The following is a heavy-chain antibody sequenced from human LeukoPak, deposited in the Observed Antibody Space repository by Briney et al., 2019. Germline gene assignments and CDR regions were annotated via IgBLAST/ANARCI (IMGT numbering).Heavy chain of an antibody. Sequence: GGSLRLSCAASGFTFSDYYMSWIRQAPGKGLEWVSYISSSGSTIYYADSVKGRFTISRDNAKNSLYLQMNNLRAEDTAVYYCARAPLSGPFWFDPWGQGTLVTVSS. CDR2: ISSSGSTI. CDR3: ARAPLSGPFWFDP. CDR1: GFTFSDYY. D-gene: IGHD3-3*01. J-gene: IGHJ5*02. V-gene: IGHV3-11*01.